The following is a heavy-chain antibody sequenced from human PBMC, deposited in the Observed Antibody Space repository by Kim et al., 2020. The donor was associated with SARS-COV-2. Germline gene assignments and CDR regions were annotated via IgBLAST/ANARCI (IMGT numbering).Heavy chain of an antibody. Sequence: GGSLRLSCAVSGFSVSGDYMNWVRQAPGKGLECVSVIHTGGATFYADSVKGRFTISRDSSKNTLYLQMNSLRVEDTAVYYCARHDWFDPWGQGILVTVSS. V-gene: IGHV3-66*04. CDR3: ARHDWFDP. J-gene: IGHJ5*02. CDR1: GFSVSGDY. CDR2: IHTGGAT.